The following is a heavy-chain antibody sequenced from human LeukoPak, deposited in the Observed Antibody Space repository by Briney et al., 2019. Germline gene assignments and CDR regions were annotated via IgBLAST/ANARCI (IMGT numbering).Heavy chain of an antibody. D-gene: IGHD3-3*01. CDR3: AKDKLDDFWSGYPDY. CDR2: ISWDGGST. Sequence: GGSLRLSCAASGFTFDDYAMHWLRQAPGKGLEWVSLISWDGGSTYYADSVKGRFTISRDNSKNSLYLQMNSLRAEDTALYYCAKDKLDDFWSGYPDYWGQRTLVTVSS. J-gene: IGHJ4*02. CDR1: GFTFDDYA. V-gene: IGHV3-43D*03.